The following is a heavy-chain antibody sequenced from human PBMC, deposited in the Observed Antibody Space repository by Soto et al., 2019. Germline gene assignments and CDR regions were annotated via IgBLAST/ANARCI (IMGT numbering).Heavy chain of an antibody. V-gene: IGHV4-4*02. Sequence: QVQLQESGPGLVKPSGTLSLTCAVSGGSISSSNWWSWVRQPPGKGLEWIGEIYLSGSTNYNPSLKSRVPISGDKSKNQFSLKLSSVTAADTAVYYCARDPNFGGMDVWGQGTTVTVSS. CDR3: ARDPNFGGMDV. D-gene: IGHD3-16*01. CDR1: GGSISSSNW. J-gene: IGHJ6*02. CDR2: IYLSGST.